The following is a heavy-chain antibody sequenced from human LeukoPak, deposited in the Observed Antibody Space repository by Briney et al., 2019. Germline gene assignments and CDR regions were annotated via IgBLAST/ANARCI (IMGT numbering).Heavy chain of an antibody. D-gene: IGHD6-19*01. V-gene: IGHV4-59*01. CDR1: GGSISSYY. Sequence: KPSETLSLTCTVSGGSISSYYWSWIRQPPGKGLEWIGYIYYSGSTNYNPSLKSRVTISVDTSKNQFSLKLSSVTVADTAVYYCAGHTHTGLGDYWGQGTLVTVSS. CDR3: AGHTHTGLGDY. J-gene: IGHJ4*02. CDR2: IYYSGST.